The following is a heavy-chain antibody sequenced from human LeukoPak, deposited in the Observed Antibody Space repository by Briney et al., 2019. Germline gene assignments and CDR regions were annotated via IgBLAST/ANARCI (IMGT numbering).Heavy chain of an antibody. CDR1: GFTFSSHS. CDR3: ASGGSYYVLDY. V-gene: IGHV3-30-3*01. D-gene: IGHD1-26*01. CDR2: ISYDGSNE. J-gene: IGHJ4*02. Sequence: GGSLRLSCAASGFTFSSHSMHWVRQAPGKGLEWVALISYDGSNEYYADSVKGRFTISRDNSENTLCLQMDSLRPADTAVYFCASGGSYYVLDYWGQGTLVTVSS.